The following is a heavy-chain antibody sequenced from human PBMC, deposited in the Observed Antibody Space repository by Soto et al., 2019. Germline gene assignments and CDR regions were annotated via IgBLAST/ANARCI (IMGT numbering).Heavy chain of an antibody. CDR3: AISAPVDIYAITPVEF. CDR2: ISANNGNT. Sequence: QVRLVQSGPEVKKPGASLKVSCKASGYTFTTFGISWVRQAPGQGLEWVGWISANNGNTKYSQKFQGRVPLTTETSASTAYMELRSLRSDDTAVYYWAISAPVDIYAITPVEFWGQGALGTVAS. J-gene: IGHJ4*02. D-gene: IGHD3-9*01. CDR1: GYTFTTFG. V-gene: IGHV1-18*01.